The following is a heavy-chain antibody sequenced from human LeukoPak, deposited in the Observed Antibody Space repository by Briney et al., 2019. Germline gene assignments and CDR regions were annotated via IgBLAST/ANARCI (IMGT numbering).Heavy chain of an antibody. D-gene: IGHD3-10*01. J-gene: IGHJ4*02. Sequence: SETLSLTCTVSGGSISSYYGSWIRQPAGKGLEWIGRIYTSGSTNYNPSLTSRVTMSVDTSKNQFSLKLSSVTAADTAVYYCARDLTYYYGSGSVGAFDYWGQGTLVTVSS. CDR1: GGSISSYY. CDR3: ARDLTYYYGSGSVGAFDY. V-gene: IGHV4-4*07. CDR2: IYTSGST.